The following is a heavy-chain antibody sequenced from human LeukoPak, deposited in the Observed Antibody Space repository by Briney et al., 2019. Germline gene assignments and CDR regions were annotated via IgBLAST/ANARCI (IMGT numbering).Heavy chain of an antibody. J-gene: IGHJ4*02. D-gene: IGHD3-10*01. CDR1: GFTFNNYA. CDR3: ARDPSGSYLYYFDY. V-gene: IGHV3-30*03. Sequence: PPGGSLRLSCAASGFTFNNYAMHWVRQAPGKGPEWVSVISDDGSNKYYAESVQGRFTISRDNSKNTLYLQMNSLRAEDTAVYFCARDPSGSYLYYFDYWGQGTLVTVSS. CDR2: ISDDGSNK.